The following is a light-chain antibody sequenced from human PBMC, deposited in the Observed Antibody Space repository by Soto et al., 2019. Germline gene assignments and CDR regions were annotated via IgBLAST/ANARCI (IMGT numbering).Light chain of an antibody. CDR3: SSYTSDNRDYV. V-gene: IGLV2-14*01. Sequence: QSVLTQPASVSGSPGQSITISCTGTSSDVGAYTSVSWYQQRPGKAPKLIIYEVSNRPPGVSTRFSGSKSASTASLTISGLRAEDEAHYYCSSYTSDNRDYVFGTGTKVTVL. J-gene: IGLJ1*01. CDR2: EVS. CDR1: SSDVGAYTS.